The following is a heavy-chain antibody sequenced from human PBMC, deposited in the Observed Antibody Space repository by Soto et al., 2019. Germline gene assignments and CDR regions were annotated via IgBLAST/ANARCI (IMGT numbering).Heavy chain of an antibody. CDR1: GYTFTSYY. Sequence: QVQLVQSGAEVKKPGASVKVSCKASGYTFTSYYMHWVRQAPGQGLEWMGIINPSGGSTSYAQKFQGRVTTTRDTSTSTVYMELSSLRSEDTAVYYCARALYYYDSSGYAQVGYYCDYWGQGTLVTVSS. CDR3: ARALYYYDSSGYAQVGYYCDY. J-gene: IGHJ4*02. D-gene: IGHD3-22*01. V-gene: IGHV1-46*01. CDR2: INPSGGST.